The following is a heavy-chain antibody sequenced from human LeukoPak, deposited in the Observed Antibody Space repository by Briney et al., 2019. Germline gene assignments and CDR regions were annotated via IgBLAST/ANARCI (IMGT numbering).Heavy chain of an antibody. CDR3: ARVYSSSHNWFDT. J-gene: IGHJ5*02. CDR2: IYYSGTT. D-gene: IGHD6-13*01. Sequence: SETLSLTCTVSGGSISTTSYSWAWIRQPPGEGLEWIGSIYYSGTTYYNSSLKSRVSISVETSKNHFSLKMSSLTAADTAVYYCARVYSSSHNWFDTWGQGTHVTVSS. V-gene: IGHV4-39*07. CDR1: GGSISTTSYS.